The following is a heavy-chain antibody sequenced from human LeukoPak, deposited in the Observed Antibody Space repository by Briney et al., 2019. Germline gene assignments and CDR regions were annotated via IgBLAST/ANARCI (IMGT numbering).Heavy chain of an antibody. V-gene: IGHV3-23*01. Sequence: PGGSLRLSCAASGFTFSSYAMSWVRQAPGKGLEWGSGISSSGGSTYYADSVKGRFTISRDNSKNTLYLQMNSLRAEDTAVYYCAKNWADYSFDYWGQGTLVTVSS. D-gene: IGHD4-11*01. CDR2: ISSSGGST. J-gene: IGHJ4*02. CDR3: AKNWADYSFDY. CDR1: GFTFSSYA.